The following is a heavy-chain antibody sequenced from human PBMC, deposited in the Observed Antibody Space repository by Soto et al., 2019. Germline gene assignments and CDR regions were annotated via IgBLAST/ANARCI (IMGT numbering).Heavy chain of an antibody. CDR2: IYYSGST. V-gene: IGHV4-59*01. Sequence: PSETLSLTCTVSGGSISSYYWSWIRQPPGKGLEWIGYIYYSGSTNYNPSLKSRVTISVDTSKNQFSLKLSSVTAADTAVYYCARENYWGYYMDVWGKGTTVTVSS. D-gene: IGHD7-27*01. J-gene: IGHJ6*03. CDR1: GGSISSYY. CDR3: ARENYWGYYMDV.